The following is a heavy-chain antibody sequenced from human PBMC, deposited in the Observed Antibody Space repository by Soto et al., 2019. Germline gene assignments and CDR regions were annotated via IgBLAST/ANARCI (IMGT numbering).Heavy chain of an antibody. CDR1: GFTISSYW. CDR3: AKGLLAVAGPRDYFDY. J-gene: IGHJ4*02. D-gene: IGHD6-19*01. Sequence: GGSLRLSCVVSGFTISSYWMHWVRQAPGKGLVWVSRINGDGSSTNYADSVKGRFTISRDNAKNTLYLQMNSLRAEDTAVYYCAKGLLAVAGPRDYFDYWGQGTLVTVSS. V-gene: IGHV3-74*01. CDR2: INGDGSST.